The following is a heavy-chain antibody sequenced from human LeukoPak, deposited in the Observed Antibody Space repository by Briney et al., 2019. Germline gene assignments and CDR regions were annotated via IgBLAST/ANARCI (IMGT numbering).Heavy chain of an antibody. CDR3: AKDRIIAAAGAYYFDY. CDR1: GFTFSSYG. Sequence: GGSLRLSRAASGFTFSSYGMHWVRQAPGKGLEWVAVISYDGSNKYYADSVKGRFTISRDNSKNTLYLQMNSLRAEDTAVYYCAKDRIIAAAGAYYFDYWGQGTLVTVSS. CDR2: ISYDGSNK. J-gene: IGHJ4*02. D-gene: IGHD6-13*01. V-gene: IGHV3-30*18.